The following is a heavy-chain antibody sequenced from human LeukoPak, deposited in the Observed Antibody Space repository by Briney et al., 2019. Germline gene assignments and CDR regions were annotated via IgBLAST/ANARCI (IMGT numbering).Heavy chain of an antibody. D-gene: IGHD4-23*01. Sequence: PSETLSLTCTVSGGSISSNSWSWIRQPPGQGLEWIGEINHSGSTNYNPSLKSRVTISVDTSKNQFSLKLSSVTAADTAVYYCAGNRGLGRDYWGQGTLVTVSS. V-gene: IGHV4-34*01. CDR3: AGNRGLGRDY. J-gene: IGHJ4*02. CDR1: GGSISSNS. CDR2: INHSGST.